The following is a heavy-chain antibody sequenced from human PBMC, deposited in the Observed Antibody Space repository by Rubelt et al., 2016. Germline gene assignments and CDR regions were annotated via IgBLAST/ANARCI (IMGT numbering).Heavy chain of an antibody. CDR3: ARWNCGGDGNTDLVGMDV. D-gene: IGHD2-21*02. CDR1: GSTFTSYD. Sequence: LGQCGAEVKKPGASVKVSCKASGSTFTSYDINWVRQATGQGLEWMGWMNPNSGNTGYAQKFQGRVTMTRNTSISTAYMELSSLRSEDTAVYYCARWNCGGDGNTDLVGMDVWGQGTTVTVSS. V-gene: IGHV1-8*01. J-gene: IGHJ6*02. CDR2: MNPNSGNT.